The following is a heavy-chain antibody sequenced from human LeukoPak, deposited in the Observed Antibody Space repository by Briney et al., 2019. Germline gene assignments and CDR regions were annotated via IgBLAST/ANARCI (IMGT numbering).Heavy chain of an antibody. V-gene: IGHV4-34*01. Sequence: SETLSLTCAVYGGSFSGYYWSWIRQPPGKGLGWIGEINHSGSTNYNPSLKSRVTISVDTSKNQFSLKLGSVTAADTAVYYCARGLTNWNYLDYWGQGTLVTVSS. J-gene: IGHJ4*02. CDR3: ARGLTNWNYLDY. D-gene: IGHD1-1*01. CDR1: GGSFSGYY. CDR2: INHSGST.